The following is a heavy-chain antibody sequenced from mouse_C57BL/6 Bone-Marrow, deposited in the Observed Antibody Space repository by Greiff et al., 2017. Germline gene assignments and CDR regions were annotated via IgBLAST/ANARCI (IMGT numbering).Heavy chain of an antibody. V-gene: IGHV14-4*01. CDR1: GFNIKDYY. Sequence: EVQLQQSGAELVKPGASVKLSCTASGFNIKDYYMHWVKQRPEQGLEWIGWIDPENGDTEYASKFQGKATITADTSSNTAYLQLSSLTSEDTAVYYCTTGRLYYFDYWGQGTTLTVSS. CDR3: TTGRLYYFDY. J-gene: IGHJ2*01. CDR2: IDPENGDT.